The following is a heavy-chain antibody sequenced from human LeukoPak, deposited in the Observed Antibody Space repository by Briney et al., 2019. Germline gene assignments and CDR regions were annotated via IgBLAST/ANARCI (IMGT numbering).Heavy chain of an antibody. CDR1: GFTFSSYA. Sequence: GGSLRLSCAASGFTFSSYAMHWVRQAPGKGLEWVAVISYDGSNKYYADSVKGRFTISRDNSKNTLYLQMNSLRAEDTAVYYCARDGGGYGSGSYWYYFDYWGQGTLVTLSS. D-gene: IGHD3-10*01. J-gene: IGHJ4*02. CDR3: ARDGGGYGSGSYWYYFDY. CDR2: ISYDGSNK. V-gene: IGHV3-30-3*01.